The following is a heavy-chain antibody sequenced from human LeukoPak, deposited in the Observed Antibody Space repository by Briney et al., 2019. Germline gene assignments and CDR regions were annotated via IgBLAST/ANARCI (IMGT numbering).Heavy chain of an antibody. J-gene: IGHJ4*02. Sequence: AGGSLRLSCATSGFTFSSYGMNWVRQAPGKGLEWVSTISASGGSTYYADSVKGRFTISRDNSKNTLFLQMNSLRTEDTAVYYCARGARKGDDYGGFFDYWGQGTLVTVSS. V-gene: IGHV3-23*01. CDR1: GFTFSSYG. D-gene: IGHD4-23*01. CDR2: ISASGGST. CDR3: ARGARKGDDYGGFFDY.